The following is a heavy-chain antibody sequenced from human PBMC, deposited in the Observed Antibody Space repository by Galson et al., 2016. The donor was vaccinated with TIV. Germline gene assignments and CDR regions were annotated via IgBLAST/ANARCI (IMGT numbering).Heavy chain of an antibody. V-gene: IGHV3-23*01. D-gene: IGHD3-22*01. Sequence: SLRLSCAVSGFTFNTYSMSWVRQAPGKGLEWVSAINNYGGTTYYADSVKGRFTISRDHAENTLYLQMNSLRAEDTAVYYCARTRGDLYYYDSSGYYFPDYWGPGALVTVSS. CDR2: INNYGGTT. J-gene: IGHJ4*02. CDR3: ARTRGDLYYYDSSGYYFPDY. CDR1: GFTFNTYS.